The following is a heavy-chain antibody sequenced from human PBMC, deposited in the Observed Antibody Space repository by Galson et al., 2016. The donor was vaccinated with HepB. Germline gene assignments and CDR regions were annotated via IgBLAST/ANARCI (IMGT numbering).Heavy chain of an antibody. Sequence: SLRLSCAASGFTFRNYALSWVRRAPGKGLEWVSHIDGPTPNTHYADAVRGRFPIYRDNSRDTLYLQMDSLTAEDSAIYYCTTWPSHHFDYWGQGTRVTVSS. J-gene: IGHJ4*02. V-gene: IGHV3-23*01. CDR1: GFTFRNYA. CDR2: IDGPTPNT. CDR3: TTWPSHHFDY.